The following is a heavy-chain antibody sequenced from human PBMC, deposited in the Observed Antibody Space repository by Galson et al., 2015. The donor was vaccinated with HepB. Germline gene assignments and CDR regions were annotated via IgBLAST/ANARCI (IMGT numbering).Heavy chain of an antibody. CDR3: ARVAPYSNYEGY. CDR1: GGTFSSYA. Sequence: SVKVSCKASGGTFSSYAISWVRQAPGQGLEWMGGIIPIFGTANYAQKFQGRVTITADESTSTAYMELSSLRSEDTAVYYCARVAPYSNYEGYWGQGTLVTVSS. J-gene: IGHJ4*02. D-gene: IGHD4-11*01. V-gene: IGHV1-69*13. CDR2: IIPIFGTA.